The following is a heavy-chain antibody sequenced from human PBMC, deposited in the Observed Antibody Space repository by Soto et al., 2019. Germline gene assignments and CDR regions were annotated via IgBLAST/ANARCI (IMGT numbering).Heavy chain of an antibody. Sequence: ASVKVSCQASGYTFTSYDINWVRQATGQGLEWMGWMNPNSGNTGQAQKFQGRVTMTRNTARSTAYMELSSLRSEDTAVYYCARGNDDILTGYYKYYYYGMDVWGQGTTVTVSS. CDR1: GYTFTSYD. D-gene: IGHD3-9*01. CDR3: ARGNDDILTGYYKYYYYGMDV. V-gene: IGHV1-8*01. J-gene: IGHJ6*02. CDR2: MNPNSGNT.